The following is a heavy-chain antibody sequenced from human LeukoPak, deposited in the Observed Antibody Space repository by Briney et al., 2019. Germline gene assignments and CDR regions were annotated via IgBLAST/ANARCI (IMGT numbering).Heavy chain of an antibody. CDR3: ARLAAAGGNPYYLDY. D-gene: IGHD6-25*01. CDR1: GYSFTTYW. J-gene: IGHJ4*02. Sequence: GESLKISCKGSGYSFTTYWIVWVRQMPGKGLEWMGIIYPDDSDTRNSPSFLGQVTISADESISTAYLQWSSLKASDTAMYYCARLAAAGGNPYYLDYWGRGTQVTVSS. CDR2: IYPDDSDT. V-gene: IGHV5-51*01.